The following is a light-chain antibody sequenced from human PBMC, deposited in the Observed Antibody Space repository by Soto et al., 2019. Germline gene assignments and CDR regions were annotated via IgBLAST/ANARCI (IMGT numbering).Light chain of an antibody. CDR2: GVS. CDR1: QTINSY. V-gene: IGKV3-15*01. Sequence: EIVMTQSPATLYVSPGERAALSCSASQTINSYLAWYQQKPGQAPRLLMYGVSTRATGIPARFSGCESGTEFTLTISSLEPEDFAVYFCQQYYMWPLTFGGGTKVEIK. J-gene: IGKJ4*01. CDR3: QQYYMWPLT.